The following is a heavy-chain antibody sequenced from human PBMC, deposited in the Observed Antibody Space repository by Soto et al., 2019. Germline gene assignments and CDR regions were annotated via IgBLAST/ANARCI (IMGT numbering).Heavy chain of an antibody. Sequence: SETLSLTCTVSGGSISSGGYYWSWIRQHPGKGLEWIGYIYYSGSTYYNPSLKSRVTISVDTSKNQFSLKLSSVTAADTAVYYCARVSSGMNDYGDFAPFDYWGQGTLVTVSS. CDR3: ARVSSGMNDYGDFAPFDY. D-gene: IGHD4-17*01. CDR2: IYYSGST. V-gene: IGHV4-31*03. J-gene: IGHJ4*02. CDR1: GGSISSGGYY.